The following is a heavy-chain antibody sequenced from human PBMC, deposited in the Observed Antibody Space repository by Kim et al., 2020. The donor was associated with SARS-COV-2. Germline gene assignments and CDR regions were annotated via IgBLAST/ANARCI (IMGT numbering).Heavy chain of an antibody. J-gene: IGHJ4*02. CDR3: ASLRYDILTGYYTG. V-gene: IGHV3-20*04. Sequence: GSLRLSCAASGFTFDDYGMSWVRQAPGKGLEWVSGINWNGGSTGYADSVKGRFTISRDNAKNSLYLQMNSLRAEDTALYYCASLRYDILTGYYTGWGQGTLVTVSS. D-gene: IGHD3-9*01. CDR2: INWNGGST. CDR1: GFTFDDYG.